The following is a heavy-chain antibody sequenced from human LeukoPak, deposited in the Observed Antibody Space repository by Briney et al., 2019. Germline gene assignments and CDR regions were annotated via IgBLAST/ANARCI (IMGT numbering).Heavy chain of an antibody. CDR2: IIPILGIA. J-gene: IGHJ6*02. CDR3: VREGGYYDILTGYSRALEKYGMDV. V-gene: IGHV1-69*04. D-gene: IGHD3-9*01. CDR1: GGTFSSYA. Sequence: ASVKVSCKASGGTFSSYAISWVRQAPGQGLEWMGRIIPILGIANYAQKFQGRVTITADKSTSTAYMELSSLRSEDTAVYYCVREGGYYDILTGYSRALEKYGMDVWGQGTTVTVSS.